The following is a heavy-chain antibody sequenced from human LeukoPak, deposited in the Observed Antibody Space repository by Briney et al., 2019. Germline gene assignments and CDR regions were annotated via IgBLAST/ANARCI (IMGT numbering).Heavy chain of an antibody. V-gene: IGHV1-3*01. D-gene: IGHD3-16*01. CDR2: INVGNGNT. CDR3: AHFGGGAFDY. J-gene: IGHJ4*02. Sequence: GASVKVSCKASGYTFTSYDINWVRQAPGQRLEWMGCINVGNGNTRYSQKFQGRVTITRDTSASTAYMELSRLNSEDTAVYYCAHFGGGAFDYWGQGTLVTVSS. CDR1: GYTFTSYD.